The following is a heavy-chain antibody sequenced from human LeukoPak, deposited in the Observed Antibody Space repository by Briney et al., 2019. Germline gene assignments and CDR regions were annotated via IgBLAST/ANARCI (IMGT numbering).Heavy chain of an antibody. V-gene: IGHV1-24*01. Sequence: ASVKVSCKVSGYTLTELPMHWVRQAPGKGLEWMGGFDPEDGETIYAQKFQGRVTMTEDTSTDTAYMELSSLRSEDTAVYYCATGFHYYGSGSYSVGNHWGQGTLVTVSS. CDR2: FDPEDGET. CDR1: GYTLTELP. J-gene: IGHJ5*02. D-gene: IGHD3-10*01. CDR3: ATGFHYYGSGSYSVGNH.